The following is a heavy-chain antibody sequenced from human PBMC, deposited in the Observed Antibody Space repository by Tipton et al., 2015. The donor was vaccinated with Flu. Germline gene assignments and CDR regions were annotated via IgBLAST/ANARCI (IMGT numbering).Heavy chain of an antibody. V-gene: IGHV5-51*01. CDR3: AGPFPAYYDSIGEAGY. Sequence: QLVQSGAEVKKPGESLKISCKGSGYSFTSYWIGWVRQMPGKGLEWMGIIYPGDSDTRYSPSFQGQVTISADKSISTAYLQWSSLKAPDAAMYYCAGPFPAYYDSIGEAGYWGPGTLGPVSP. D-gene: IGHD3-22*01. J-gene: IGHJ4*02. CDR1: GYSFTSYW. CDR2: IYPGDSDT.